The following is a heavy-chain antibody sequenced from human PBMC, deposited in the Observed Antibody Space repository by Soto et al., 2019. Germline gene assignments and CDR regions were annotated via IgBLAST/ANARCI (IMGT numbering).Heavy chain of an antibody. D-gene: IGHD4-17*01. CDR1: GGTFSSYA. CDR2: IIPIFGTA. V-gene: IGHV1-69*13. Sequence: GASVKVSCKASGGTFSSYAISWVRQAPGQGLEWMGGIIPIFGTANYAQKFQGRVTITADESTSTAYVELSSLRSEDTAVYYCARLSSLLYGYYEYFFDYCGPGTLVTVSS. CDR3: ARLSSLLYGYYEYFFDY. J-gene: IGHJ4*02.